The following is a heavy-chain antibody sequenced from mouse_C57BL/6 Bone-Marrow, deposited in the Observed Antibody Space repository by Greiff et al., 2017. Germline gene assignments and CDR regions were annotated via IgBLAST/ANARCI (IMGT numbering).Heavy chain of an antibody. V-gene: IGHV5-12*01. D-gene: IGHD1-1*01. CDR2: ISNGGGST. J-gene: IGHJ3*01. Sequence: EVQLVESGGGLVQPGGSLKLSCAASGFTFSDYYMYWVRQTPEKRLEWVAYISNGGGSTYYPDTVKGRFTISSDNAKNTLYLQMSRLKSEDTAMYYCARSYGSSFAYWGQGTLVTVSA. CDR3: ARSYGSSFAY. CDR1: GFTFSDYY.